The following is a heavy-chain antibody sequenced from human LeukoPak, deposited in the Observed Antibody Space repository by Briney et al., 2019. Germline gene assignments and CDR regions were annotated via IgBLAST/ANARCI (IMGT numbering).Heavy chain of an antibody. Sequence: ASVKVSCKASGYTFSGYYMHWVRLAPGQGLEWMGWINPNSGGTKFAQKFQGRVTMTRDTSTSTAYMELSSLKSDDTAVYYCAKAPRFGDHATEYYYYYMHVWGKGTTVTVSS. CDR2: INPNSGGT. CDR1: GYTFSGYY. J-gene: IGHJ6*03. D-gene: IGHD3-16*01. CDR3: AKAPRFGDHATEYYYYYMHV. V-gene: IGHV1-2*02.